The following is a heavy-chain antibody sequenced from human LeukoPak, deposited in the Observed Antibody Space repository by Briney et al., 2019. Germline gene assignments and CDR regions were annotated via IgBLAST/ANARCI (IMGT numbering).Heavy chain of an antibody. V-gene: IGHV1-2*02. CDR1: GYTFISYD. Sequence: GASVKVSCKASGYTFISYDINWVRQAPGQGLEWMGWINPNSGGTNYAQKFQGRVTMTRDTSISTAYMELSRLRSDDTAVYYCARAMVRGVPMSWFDPWGQGTLVTVSS. D-gene: IGHD3-10*01. CDR3: ARAMVRGVPMSWFDP. CDR2: INPNSGGT. J-gene: IGHJ5*02.